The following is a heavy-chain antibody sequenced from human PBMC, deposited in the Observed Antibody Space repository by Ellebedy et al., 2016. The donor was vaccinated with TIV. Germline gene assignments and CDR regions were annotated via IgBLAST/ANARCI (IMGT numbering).Heavy chain of an antibody. CDR3: ARGKSGTYIHHAFDW. CDR2: MSGNDGSRPYT. V-gene: IGHV3-23*01. CDR1: GFTFSSYG. D-gene: IGHD1-14*01. Sequence: PGGSLRLSCVASGFTFSSYGMHWVRQAPGKGLEWVSHMSGNDGSRPYTYYADSVKGRFTVSRDNSKNTLYLQMNSLRVEDTAMYYCARGKSGTYIHHAFDWWGQGTLVTVSS. J-gene: IGHJ4*02.